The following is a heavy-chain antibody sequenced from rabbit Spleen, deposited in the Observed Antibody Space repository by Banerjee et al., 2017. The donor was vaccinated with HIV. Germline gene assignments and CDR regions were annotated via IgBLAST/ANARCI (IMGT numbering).Heavy chain of an antibody. CDR3: ARDVAGVIGWNFSL. Sequence: QSLVESAGELVKPAGALTLPCTAAGFSFSSSYYMCWVRQAPGKGLEWIACIDTATGNTVDASWAKVRCTISRTSSTPVALQMTSVTAADTASYCGARDVAGVIGWNFSLWGPGTLVTVS. V-gene: IGHV1S40*01. CDR1: GFSFSSSYY. J-gene: IGHJ4*01. D-gene: IGHD4-1*01. CDR2: IDTATGNT.